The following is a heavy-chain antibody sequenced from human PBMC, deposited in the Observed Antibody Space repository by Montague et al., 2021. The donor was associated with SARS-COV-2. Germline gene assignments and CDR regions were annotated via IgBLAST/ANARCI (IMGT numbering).Heavy chain of an antibody. CDR3: ARAHSGSCDHLDN. D-gene: IGHD5-12*01. V-gene: IGHV4-61*02. J-gene: IGHJ4*02. CDR2: TSGTP. Sequence: TSGTPDYSFSLKRRVTLSVDTSKNQFSLKLPSLTAADTAVYYCARAHSGSCDHLDNGGQGRWVTVSA.